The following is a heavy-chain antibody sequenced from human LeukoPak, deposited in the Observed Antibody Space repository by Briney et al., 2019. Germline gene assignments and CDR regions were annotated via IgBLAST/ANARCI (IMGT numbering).Heavy chain of an antibody. CDR1: GFTFSSYG. Sequence: GGTLRLSCAASGFTFSSYGMSWVRQAPGKGLGWVSAISGSGGSTYYADSVKGRFTISRDNSKNTLYLQMNSLRAEDTAVYYCAKAPMTMVRGVIIAPFDYWGQGTLVTVSS. CDR2: ISGSGGST. J-gene: IGHJ4*02. V-gene: IGHV3-23*01. CDR3: AKAPMTMVRGVIIAPFDY. D-gene: IGHD3-10*01.